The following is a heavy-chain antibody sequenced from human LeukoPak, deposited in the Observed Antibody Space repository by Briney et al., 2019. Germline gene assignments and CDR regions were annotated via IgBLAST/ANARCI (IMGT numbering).Heavy chain of an antibody. CDR3: ARFRDSTPVSTDAFDI. D-gene: IGHD2-15*01. CDR1: GDSVSSNTAA. CDR2: TYYRSKWHN. Sequence: SQTLSLTCAISGDSVSSNTAAWNWIRQSPSRGLEWQARTYYRSKWHNDYAASVKSRITISADTSKNQFSLQLSSVTPEDTAVYFCARFRDSTPVSTDAFDIWGQGTMVTVSS. J-gene: IGHJ3*02. V-gene: IGHV6-1*01.